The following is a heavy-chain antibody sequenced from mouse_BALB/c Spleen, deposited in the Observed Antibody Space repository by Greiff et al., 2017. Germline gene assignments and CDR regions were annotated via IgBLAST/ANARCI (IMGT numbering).Heavy chain of an antibody. J-gene: IGHJ1*01. V-gene: IGHV2-6-4*01. CDR2: IWGGGST. D-gene: IGHD2-14*01. Sequence: VMLVESGPGLVAPSQSLSITCTVSGFSLSRYSVHWVRQPPGKGLEWLGMIWGGGSTDYNSALKSRLSISKDNSKSQVFLKMNSLQTDDTAMYYCARNYRYDVVWYFDVWGAGTTVTVSS. CDR1: GFSLSRYS. CDR3: ARNYRYDVVWYFDV.